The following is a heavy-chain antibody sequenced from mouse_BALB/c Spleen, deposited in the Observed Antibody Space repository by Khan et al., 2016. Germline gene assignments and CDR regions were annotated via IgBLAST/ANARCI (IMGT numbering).Heavy chain of an antibody. Sequence: QIQLVQSGPELKKPGETVKISCKAPGYTFTNYGMNWVKQAPGKGLKWMGWINTNTGEPTYAEEFKGRFAFSLETSASTAYLQINNLKNEDTATYFCARWLLRYFDVWGAGTTVTVSS. CDR2: INTNTGEP. V-gene: IGHV9-3*02. CDR1: GYTFTNYG. J-gene: IGHJ1*01. CDR3: ARWLLRYFDV. D-gene: IGHD2-3*01.